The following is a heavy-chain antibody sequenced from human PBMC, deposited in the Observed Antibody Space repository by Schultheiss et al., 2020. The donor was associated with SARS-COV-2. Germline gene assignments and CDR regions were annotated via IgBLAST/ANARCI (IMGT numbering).Heavy chain of an antibody. J-gene: IGHJ4*02. D-gene: IGHD3-10*01. CDR3: ARYGSGSYWGSFDY. CDR1: GFTFSDYY. CDR2: ISSSGSTI. V-gene: IGHV3-11*04. Sequence: GGSLRLSCAASGFTFSDYYMSWIRQAPGKGLEWVSYISSSGSTIYYADSVKGRFTISRDNSRNTLYLQMNSLRAGDTAVYYCARYGSGSYWGSFDYWGQGTLVTVSS.